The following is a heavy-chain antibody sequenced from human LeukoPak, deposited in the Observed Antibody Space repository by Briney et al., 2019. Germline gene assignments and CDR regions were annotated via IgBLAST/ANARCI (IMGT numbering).Heavy chain of an antibody. V-gene: IGHV1-46*01. D-gene: IGHD5-18*01. CDR1: GYTFTSYY. CDR2: INPSGGST. CDR3: ARDFNGYSYGYSSYYYYYMDV. J-gene: IGHJ6*03. Sequence: ASVKVSCKASGYTFTSYYMHWVRQAPGQGPEWMGIINPSGGSTSYAQKFQGRVTMTRDTSTSTVYMELSSLRSEDTAVYYCARDFNGYSYGYSSYYYYYMDVWGKGTTVTVSS.